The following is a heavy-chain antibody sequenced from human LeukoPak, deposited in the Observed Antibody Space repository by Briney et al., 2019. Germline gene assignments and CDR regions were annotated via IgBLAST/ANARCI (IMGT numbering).Heavy chain of an antibody. V-gene: IGHV1-24*01. J-gene: IGHJ4*02. D-gene: IGHD3-22*01. CDR3: GTLPHDSSGYRTKRWGLFDY. CDR2: FDPEDGET. Sequence: ASVKVCCKVSGYTLTELSMHWVRQAPGKGLEWMGGFDPEDGETIYAQKFQGRVTMTEDTSTDTAYMELSSLRSEDTAVYYCGTLPHDSSGYRTKRWGLFDYWGQGTLVTVSS. CDR1: GYTLTELS.